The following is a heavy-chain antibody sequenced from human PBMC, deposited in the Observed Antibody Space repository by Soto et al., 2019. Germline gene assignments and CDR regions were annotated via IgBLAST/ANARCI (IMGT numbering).Heavy chain of an antibody. V-gene: IGHV3-21*01. CDR2: ISSRSDI. CDR3: AREYTAWPLAYGLDV. D-gene: IGHD2-2*02. J-gene: IGHJ6*02. Sequence: PGGSLRHSCVGSGFTFSAYIINWVPQAPGKGLEWVSSISSRSDIYYADSVKGRFTISRDNAKNSVSLQMNSLRDEDTAVYYCAREYTAWPLAYGLDVWGQGTTVTVSS. CDR1: GFTFSAYI.